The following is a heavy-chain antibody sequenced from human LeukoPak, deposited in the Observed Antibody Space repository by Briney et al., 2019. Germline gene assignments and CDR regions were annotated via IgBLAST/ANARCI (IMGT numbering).Heavy chain of an antibody. CDR3: ARGNSYMDV. V-gene: IGHV3-7*01. J-gene: IGHJ6*03. CDR2: INQDGSEK. Sequence: GGSLRLSCAASGFTFSNYWMTWVRQAPGKGLEWVANINQDGSEKDYVDSVKGRFTISRDNAKNSLYLQMNSLRAEDTAVYSCARGNSYMDVWGKGTTVTVSS. CDR1: GFTFSNYW.